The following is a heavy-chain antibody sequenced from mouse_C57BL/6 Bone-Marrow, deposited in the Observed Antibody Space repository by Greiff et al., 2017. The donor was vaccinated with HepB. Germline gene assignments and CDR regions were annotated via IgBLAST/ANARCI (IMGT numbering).Heavy chain of an antibody. Sequence: QVQLQQSGAELARPGASVKLSCKASGYTFTSYGISWVKQRTGQGLEWIGELYPRGGNTYYNEKFKGKAPLTADKSSSTAYMELRSLTSEDAAVYCCARSGIYYEGYFDVGGTGTTVTVSA. CDR2: LYPRGGNT. D-gene: IGHD2-4*01. CDR1: GYTFTSYG. J-gene: IGHJ1*03. V-gene: IGHV1-81*01. CDR3: ARSGIYYEGYFDV.